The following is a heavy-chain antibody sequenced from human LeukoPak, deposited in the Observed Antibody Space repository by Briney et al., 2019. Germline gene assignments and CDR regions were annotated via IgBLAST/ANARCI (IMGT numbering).Heavy chain of an antibody. Sequence: GGSLRLSCAASGFTFSSYPMIWVRQAPGKGLESISYISDSGTTIHYADSVKGRFTLSRDNAKNSLNVQMNSLSAEDTAVYYCARVVGRVAGADYWGQGTLVTVSS. CDR2: ISDSGTTI. D-gene: IGHD6-19*01. V-gene: IGHV3-48*04. J-gene: IGHJ4*02. CDR3: ARVVGRVAGADY. CDR1: GFTFSSYP.